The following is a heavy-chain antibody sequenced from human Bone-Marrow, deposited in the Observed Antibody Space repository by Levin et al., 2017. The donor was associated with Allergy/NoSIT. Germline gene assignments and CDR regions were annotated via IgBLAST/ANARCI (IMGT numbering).Heavy chain of an antibody. J-gene: IGHJ3*02. V-gene: IGHV3-48*01. CDR1: GFTFSSYS. CDR2: ISSSSSTI. D-gene: IGHD3-22*01. CDR3: ARTLYYYDSSGYYRTDAFDI. Sequence: HPGGSLRLSCAASGFTFSSYSMNWVRQAPGKGLEWVSYISSSSSTIYYADSVKGRFTISRDNAKNSLYLQMNSLRAEDTAVYYCARTLYYYDSSGYYRTDAFDIWGQGTMVTVSS.